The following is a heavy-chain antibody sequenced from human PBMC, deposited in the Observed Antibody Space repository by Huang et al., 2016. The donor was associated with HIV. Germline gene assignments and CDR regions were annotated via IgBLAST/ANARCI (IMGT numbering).Heavy chain of an antibody. J-gene: IGHJ4*02. CDR2: AYYDGST. CDR1: GGSVSSGDYY. V-gene: IGHV4-61*08. CDR3: SRINYAKTTYYLDFDF. Sequence: QVHLQESGPGLVKPSETLSLTCTVSGGSVSSGDYYWSWGRQPPGKGLEWIAYAYYDGSTNYNPSRESRLSMSVDTSRNQFSLKLRSVTAADTAVYYCSRINYAKTTYYLDFDFWGQGTLVTVSS. D-gene: IGHD3-22*01.